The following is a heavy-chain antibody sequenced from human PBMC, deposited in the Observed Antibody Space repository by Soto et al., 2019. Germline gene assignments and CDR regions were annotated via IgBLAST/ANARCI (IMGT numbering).Heavy chain of an antibody. D-gene: IGHD6-19*01. Sequence: SVKVSCKASGGTFSSYAISWVRQAPGQGLEWMGGIIPIFGTANYAQKFQGRVTITADKSTSAAYMELSSLRSEDTAVYYCARLGLGSGWQIFDYWGQGTLVTVSS. V-gene: IGHV1-69*06. CDR1: GGTFSSYA. CDR3: ARLGLGSGWQIFDY. CDR2: IIPIFGTA. J-gene: IGHJ4*02.